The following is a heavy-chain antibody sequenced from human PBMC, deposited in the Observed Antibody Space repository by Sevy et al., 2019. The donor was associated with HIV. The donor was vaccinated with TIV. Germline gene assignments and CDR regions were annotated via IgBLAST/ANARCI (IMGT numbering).Heavy chain of an antibody. CDR2: IKQEGSEK. V-gene: IGHV3-7*03. CDR3: ARESITSITIFGVALDP. CDR1: GFTFSSYW. J-gene: IGHJ5*02. Sequence: GGSLRLSCAASGFTFSSYWMSWVRQAPGKGLEWVANIKQEGSEKYYVDSVKGRFTISRDNAKNSLYLQMNSLRAEDTAVYYCARESITSITIFGVALDPWGQGTLVTVSS. D-gene: IGHD3-3*01.